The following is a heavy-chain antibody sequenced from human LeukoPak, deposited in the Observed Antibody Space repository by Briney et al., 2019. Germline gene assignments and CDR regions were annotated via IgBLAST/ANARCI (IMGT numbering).Heavy chain of an antibody. V-gene: IGHV5-51*01. CDR1: GYSFYSYW. J-gene: IGHJ4*02. Sequence: GESLKISCKASGYSFYSYWIAWVRQKPGEGLEWMGIIYPSNSDTTYSPSFQGLVTISADKSIRTAYLQWRSLNASDTAITYSARHALGGSYPQNDYWGQGTLVTVSS. CDR2: IYPSNSDT. D-gene: IGHD3-16*01. CDR3: ARHALGGSYPQNDY.